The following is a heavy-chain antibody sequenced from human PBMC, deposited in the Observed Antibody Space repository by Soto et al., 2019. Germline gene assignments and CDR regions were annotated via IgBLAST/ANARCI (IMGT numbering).Heavy chain of an antibody. CDR1: GFTFGGYY. CDR2: ISSSSSYT. V-gene: IGHV3-11*05. J-gene: IGHJ5*02. CDR3: ASDGDYYDSSGYSRFAP. Sequence: PGGSLRLSCAASGFTFGGYYMSWIGQAPGKGREGVSYISSSSSYTNYADSVKGRFTISRDNAKNSLYLQMNSLRAEDTAVYYCASDGDYYDSSGYSRFAPWGQGT. D-gene: IGHD3-22*01.